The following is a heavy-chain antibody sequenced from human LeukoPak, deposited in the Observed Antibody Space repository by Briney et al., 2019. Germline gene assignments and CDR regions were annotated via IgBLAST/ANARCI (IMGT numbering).Heavy chain of an antibody. Sequence: SETLSLTCAVYGRSFSAYYWSWIRQPPGKGQEWIGEINHSGSTSYNPSLKSRVTISIDTSTNKFSLKLSSVTAADTAVCYCASQNYYYDSSGYSWQDAFDIWGQGTMVTVSS. J-gene: IGHJ3*02. CDR2: INHSGST. V-gene: IGHV4-34*01. D-gene: IGHD3-22*01. CDR3: ASQNYYYDSSGYSWQDAFDI. CDR1: GRSFSAYY.